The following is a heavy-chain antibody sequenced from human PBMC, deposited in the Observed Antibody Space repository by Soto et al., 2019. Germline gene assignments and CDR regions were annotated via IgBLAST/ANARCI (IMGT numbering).Heavy chain of an antibody. D-gene: IGHD5-18*01. Sequence: PGESLKISCKGSGYSFTSYWISWVRQMPGKGLEWMGRIDPSDSYTNYSPSFQGHVTISADKSISTAYLQWSSLKASDTAMYYCARPSFLVEMDTIKPRDAFDIWGQGTMVTVSS. CDR1: GYSFTSYW. V-gene: IGHV5-10-1*01. CDR3: ARPSFLVEMDTIKPRDAFDI. CDR2: IDPSDSYT. J-gene: IGHJ3*02.